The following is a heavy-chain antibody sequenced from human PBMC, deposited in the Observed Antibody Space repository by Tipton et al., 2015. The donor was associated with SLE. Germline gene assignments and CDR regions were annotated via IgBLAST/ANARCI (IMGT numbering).Heavy chain of an antibody. Sequence: TLSLTCTVSGGSISSGSYYWSWIRQPAGKGLEWIGRIYTSGSTNYNPSLKSRVTISVDTSKNQFSLKLSSVTAADTAVYYCASGGLTGIYDYWGQGTLVTVSS. D-gene: IGHD1-20*01. CDR1: GGSISSGSYY. V-gene: IGHV4-61*02. J-gene: IGHJ4*02. CDR3: ASGGLTGIYDY. CDR2: IYTSGST.